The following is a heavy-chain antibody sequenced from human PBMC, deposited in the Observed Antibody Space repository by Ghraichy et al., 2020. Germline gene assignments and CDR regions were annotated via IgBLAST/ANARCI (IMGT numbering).Heavy chain of an antibody. J-gene: IGHJ4*02. CDR2: INHSGST. V-gene: IGHV4-34*01. D-gene: IGHD6-6*01. Sequence: SETLSLTCAVYGGSFSGYYWSWIRQPPGKGLEWIGEINHSGSTNYNPSLKSRVTISVDTSKNQFSLKLSSVTAADTAVYYCARGRRSSSPLGDYWGQGTLVTVSS. CDR1: GGSFSGYY. CDR3: ARGRRSSSPLGDY.